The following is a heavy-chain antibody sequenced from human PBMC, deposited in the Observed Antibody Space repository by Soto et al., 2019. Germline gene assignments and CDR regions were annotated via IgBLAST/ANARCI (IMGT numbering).Heavy chain of an antibody. CDR2: INAGNDNT. Sequence: ASVKVSCKASGYTFASYAMHWVRQAPGQRLEWMGWINAGNDNTKYSQKFQGRVTITRDTSASTAYMELSSLRSEDTAVYYCARALDGYNPVDDWGKGTLVTVSS. V-gene: IGHV1-3*01. CDR3: ARALDGYNPVDD. J-gene: IGHJ4*02. CDR1: GYTFASYA. D-gene: IGHD5-12*01.